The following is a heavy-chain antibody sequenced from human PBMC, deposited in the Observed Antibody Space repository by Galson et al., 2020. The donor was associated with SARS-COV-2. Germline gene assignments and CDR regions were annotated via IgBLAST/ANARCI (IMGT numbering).Heavy chain of an antibody. V-gene: IGHV2-26*01. CDR1: GFSLSNARMG. CDR2: IFSHDEK. J-gene: IGHJ6*02. Sequence: ESGPTLVKPTETLTLTCTVSGFSLSNARMGVSWIRQPPGKALEWLAHIFSHDEKSYSTSLKSRLTISKDTSKSQVVLTMTNMDPVDTATYYCARMPNYYYYGMDVWGQGTTVTVSS. CDR3: ARMPNYYYYGMDV.